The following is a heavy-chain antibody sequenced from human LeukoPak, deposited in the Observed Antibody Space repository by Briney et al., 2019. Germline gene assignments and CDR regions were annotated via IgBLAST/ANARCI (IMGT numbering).Heavy chain of an antibody. J-gene: IGHJ5*02. Sequence: SETLSLTCTVSGGSISSYYWSWIRQPAGQGLEWIGRIYTSGSTNYNPSLKSRVTMSVDTSKNQFSLKLSSVPAADTAVYYCARDAVGRWRFDPWGQGTLVTVSS. CDR1: GGSISSYY. V-gene: IGHV4-4*07. CDR3: ARDAVGRWRFDP. CDR2: IYTSGST. D-gene: IGHD5-24*01.